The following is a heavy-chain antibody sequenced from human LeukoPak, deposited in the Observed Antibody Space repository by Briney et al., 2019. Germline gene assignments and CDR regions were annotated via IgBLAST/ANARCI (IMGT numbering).Heavy chain of an antibody. Sequence: ASVKVSCKASGYTFTSYYMHWVRQAPGQGLEWMGIINPSNGNTGYTPKFQGRVTMARDMSTSAVYMELSSLRSEDTAVYYCARDQDYYGSGSYHRLDTTGLDYWGQGTLVTVSS. CDR2: INPSNGNT. J-gene: IGHJ4*02. D-gene: IGHD3-10*01. CDR3: ARDQDYYGSGSYHRLDTTGLDY. CDR1: GYTFTSYY. V-gene: IGHV1-46*01.